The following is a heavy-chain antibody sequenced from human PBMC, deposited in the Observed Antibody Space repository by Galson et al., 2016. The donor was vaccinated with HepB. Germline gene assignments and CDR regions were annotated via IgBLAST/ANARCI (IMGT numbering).Heavy chain of an antibody. V-gene: IGHV3-30*18. CDR1: GFTFSSYG. D-gene: IGHD3-22*01. Sequence: SLRLSCAVTGFTFSSYGMHWVRQAPGKGLEWVAVISYDGGSKNYAASVKGRFTVSRDNSKNTVYLQMNSLRADDTAVYFCAKGRRHYDSSAQASYFDYWGQGTLVTVSS. CDR2: ISYDGGSK. J-gene: IGHJ4*02. CDR3: AKGRRHYDSSAQASYFDY.